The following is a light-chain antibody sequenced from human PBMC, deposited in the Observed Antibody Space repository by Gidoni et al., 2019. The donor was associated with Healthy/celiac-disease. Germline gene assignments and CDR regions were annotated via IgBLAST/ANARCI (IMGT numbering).Light chain of an antibody. CDR1: QSVLCSSNNKNY. CDR2: WAS. V-gene: IGKV4-1*01. CDR3: QQYYSTPHT. Sequence: DIVMTQSPDSLAVSLGERATINCKSSQSVLCSSNNKNYLAWYQQKPGQPPKLLIYWASTRESGVPDRFSGSGSGTDFTLTISSLQAEDVAVYYCQQYYSTPHTFXQXTKLEIK. J-gene: IGKJ2*01.